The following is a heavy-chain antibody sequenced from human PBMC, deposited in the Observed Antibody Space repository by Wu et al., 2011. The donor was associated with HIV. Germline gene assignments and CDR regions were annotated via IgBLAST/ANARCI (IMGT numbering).Heavy chain of an antibody. V-gene: IGHV1-18*01. CDR3: ARGGPSVSSVFDI. J-gene: IGHJ3*02. CDR1: GGTFDTFA. Sequence: QVQLVQSGPEVAKPGSSVRVSCKASGGTFDTFAISWVRQAPGQGLEWMGWISSFNGDATSLQKFRDRVILTIDTSAKTVYMKMKNLTSDDTAMYYCARGGPSVSSVFDIWGQGTMVIVSS. CDR2: ISSFNGDA. D-gene: IGHD5/OR15-5a*01.